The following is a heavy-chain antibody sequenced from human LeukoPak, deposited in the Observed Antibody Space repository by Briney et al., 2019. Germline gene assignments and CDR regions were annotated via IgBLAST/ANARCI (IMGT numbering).Heavy chain of an antibody. CDR3: ARGRVIVVVITQAFDY. Sequence: PSETLSLTCAXYGGSFSGXXXXXXXQXPGXXXXXXXXINHSGSTNYNPSLKSRVTXSVDTSKNQFSLKLSSVTAADTAVYYCARGRVIVVVITQAFDYWGQGTLVTVSS. CDR1: GGSFSGXX. V-gene: IGHV4-34*01. J-gene: IGHJ4*02. CDR2: INHSGST. D-gene: IGHD3-22*01.